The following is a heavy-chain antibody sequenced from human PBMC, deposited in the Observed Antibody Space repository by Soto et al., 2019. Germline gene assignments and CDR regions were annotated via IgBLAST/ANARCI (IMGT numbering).Heavy chain of an antibody. V-gene: IGHV4-31*03. CDR2: IYYSGST. J-gene: IGHJ6*02. Sequence: QVQLQESGPGLVKPSQTLSLTCTVSGGSISSGGYYWSWIRQHPGKGLEWIGYIYYSGSTYYNPSLKSRVTISLDTSKNQFSLKLSSVTAADTAVYYCAASCVGCGAFNYYGMDVWGQGTTVTVSS. D-gene: IGHD3-3*02. CDR1: GGSISSGGYY. CDR3: AASCVGCGAFNYYGMDV.